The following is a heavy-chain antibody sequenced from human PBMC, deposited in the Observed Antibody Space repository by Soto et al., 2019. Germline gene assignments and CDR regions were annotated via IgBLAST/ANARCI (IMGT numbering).Heavy chain of an antibody. CDR1: GGTFSSYT. J-gene: IGHJ3*02. V-gene: IGHV1-69*06. CDR3: ARDETQGITVMVVAKSHAFNI. CDR2: IIPISVTT. D-gene: IGHD3-22*01. Sequence: SVKVSCKASGGTFSSYTISWVRQAPGQGLEWMGGIIPISVTTNYAQKFQGRVTIMADKSTSTAYMEMSSLRSEDTAVYYCARDETQGITVMVVAKSHAFNIWGQGTLVTVSS.